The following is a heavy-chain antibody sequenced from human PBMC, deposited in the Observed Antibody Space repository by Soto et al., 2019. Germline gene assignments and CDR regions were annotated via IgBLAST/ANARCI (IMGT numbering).Heavy chain of an antibody. D-gene: IGHD6-19*01. CDR3: ARAVGDPLYYLDY. Sequence: QMQLQESGPGLVRPSETLSLTCTVSSDSISSYYWIWIRQSPGKGLEWIGYTDYSGNTNYNPSLKSRVTISGDPSKNQFSLRLSSVTAADTAVYYCARAVGDPLYYLDYWGQGTLVTVSS. CDR1: SDSISSYY. V-gene: IGHV4-59*08. J-gene: IGHJ4*02. CDR2: TDYSGNT.